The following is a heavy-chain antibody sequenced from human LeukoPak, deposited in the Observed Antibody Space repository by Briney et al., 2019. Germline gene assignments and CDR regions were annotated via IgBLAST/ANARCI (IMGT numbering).Heavy chain of an antibody. CDR2: IYSGGST. D-gene: IGHD3-16*01. V-gene: IGHV3-66*01. Sequence: GGSLRLSCAASGFTVSSNCMSWVRQAPGKGLEWVSVIYSGGSTYYADSVKGRFTISRDNSKNTLYLQMNSLRAEDTAVYFCAKTMRTGGGAFDIWGQGTMVTVSS. J-gene: IGHJ3*02. CDR3: AKTMRTGGGAFDI. CDR1: GFTVSSNC.